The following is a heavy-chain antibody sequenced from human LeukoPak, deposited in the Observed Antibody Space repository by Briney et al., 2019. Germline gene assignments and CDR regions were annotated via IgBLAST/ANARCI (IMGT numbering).Heavy chain of an antibody. CDR1: GYTFTSYG. V-gene: IGHV1-69*13. Sequence: SVKVSCKASGYTFTSYGISWVRQAPGQGLEWMGGIIPIFGTANYAQKFQGRVTITADESTSTAYMELSSLRSEDTAVYYCARVDDSSGYYPIDYWGQGTLVTVSS. CDR2: IIPIFGTA. J-gene: IGHJ4*02. CDR3: ARVDDSSGYYPIDY. D-gene: IGHD3-22*01.